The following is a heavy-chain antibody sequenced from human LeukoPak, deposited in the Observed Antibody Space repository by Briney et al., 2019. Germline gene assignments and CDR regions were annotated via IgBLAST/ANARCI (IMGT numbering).Heavy chain of an antibody. CDR3: ARKLTGTTYFDC. J-gene: IGHJ4*02. Sequence: PGGSLRLSCAASGFTFSSYSMSWVRQAPGKGLEWVSAISGSGGSTYYADSVKGRFTISRDSAKNSVYLRMNSLRAEDTALYYCARKLTGTTYFDCWGQGVLVTVSS. D-gene: IGHD3-9*01. V-gene: IGHV3-23*01. CDR2: ISGSGGST. CDR1: GFTFSSYS.